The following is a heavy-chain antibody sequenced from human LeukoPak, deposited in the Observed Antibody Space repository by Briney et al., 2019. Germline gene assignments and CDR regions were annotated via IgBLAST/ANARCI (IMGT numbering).Heavy chain of an antibody. CDR1: GFTFSNYA. CDR3: AQDPTFTMILVDH. D-gene: IGHD3-22*01. V-gene: IGHV3-23*01. CDR2: ISGSGGST. J-gene: IGHJ4*02. Sequence: PGGSLRLSCAASGFTFSNYAMSWVRQAPGKGLEWVSTISGSGGSTYYADSVKGRFTISRDNSKNTLYLQMNSLRAEDTAVYYCAQDPTFTMILVDHWGQGTLVTVSS.